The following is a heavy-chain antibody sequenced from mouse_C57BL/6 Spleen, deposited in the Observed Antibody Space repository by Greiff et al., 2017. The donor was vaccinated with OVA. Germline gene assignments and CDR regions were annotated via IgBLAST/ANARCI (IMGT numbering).Heavy chain of an antibody. CDR3: VYSNSLFDY. J-gene: IGHJ2*01. CDR2: IYPGSGNT. Sequence: QVQLKESGPELVKPGASVKISCKASGYSFTSYYIHWVKQRPGQGLEWIGWIYPGSGNTKYNEKFKGKATLTADTSSSTAYMQLSSLTSEDPAVYYCVYSNSLFDYWGQGTTRTVSS. CDR1: GYSFTSYY. V-gene: IGHV1-66*01. D-gene: IGHD2-5*01.